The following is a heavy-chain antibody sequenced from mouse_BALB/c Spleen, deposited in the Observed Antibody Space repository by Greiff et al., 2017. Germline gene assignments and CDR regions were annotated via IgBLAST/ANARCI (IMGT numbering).Heavy chain of an antibody. CDR3: TGYHGNYSAWFAY. CDR2: IYPGSGST. CDR1: GYTFTSYW. Sequence: LHHPGSELVRPGASVKLSCKASGYTFTSYWMHWVKQRPGQGLEWIGNIYPGSGSTNYDEKFKSKATLTVDTSSSTAYMQLSSLTSEDSAVYYCTGYHGNYSAWFAYWGQGTLVTVSA. J-gene: IGHJ3*01. D-gene: IGHD2-1*01. V-gene: IGHV1S22*01.